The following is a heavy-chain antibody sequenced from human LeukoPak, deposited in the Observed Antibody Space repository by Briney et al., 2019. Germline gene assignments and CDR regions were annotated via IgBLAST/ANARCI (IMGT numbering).Heavy chain of an antibody. Sequence: ASVKVSCKVSGYTLTELAIHWVRQAPGKGLEWMGGFDPEDVETIYAQKFQGRVTMTEDTYTDTAYMELSSLRSEDTAVYYCATYSGYAAYWGQGTLVTVSS. CDR2: FDPEDVET. CDR1: GYTLTELA. D-gene: IGHD5-12*01. J-gene: IGHJ4*02. CDR3: ATYSGYAAY. V-gene: IGHV1-24*01.